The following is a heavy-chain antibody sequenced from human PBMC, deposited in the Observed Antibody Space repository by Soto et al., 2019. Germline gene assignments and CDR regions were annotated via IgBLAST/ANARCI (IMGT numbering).Heavy chain of an antibody. CDR2: IYYSGST. J-gene: IGHJ4*02. D-gene: IGHD6-13*01. CDR1: GGSISSSSYY. Sequence: PSETLSLTCTVSGGSISSSSYYWGWIRQPPGKGLEWIGSIYYSGSTYYNPSLKSRVTISVDTSKNQFSLKLSSVTAADTAVYYCWYSSSWRRNNPFDYWGQGTLVTVSS. V-gene: IGHV4-39*01. CDR3: WYSSSWRRNNPFDY.